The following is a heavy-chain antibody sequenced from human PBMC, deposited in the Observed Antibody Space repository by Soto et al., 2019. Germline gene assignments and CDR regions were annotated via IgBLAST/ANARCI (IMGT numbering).Heavy chain of an antibody. J-gene: IGHJ4*02. CDR3: VNDRTAWLLLLAYFDY. CDR2: ISSNGGST. V-gene: IGHV3-64D*06. CDR1: GFTFSSYA. D-gene: IGHD3-22*01. Sequence: GGSLRLSCSASGFTFSSYAMHWVRQAPGKGLEYVSAISSNGGSTYYAEFVKGRFTISRDNSKNTLYLQMSSLRAEDTAVYYCVNDRTAWLLLLAYFDYWGQGTLVTVSS.